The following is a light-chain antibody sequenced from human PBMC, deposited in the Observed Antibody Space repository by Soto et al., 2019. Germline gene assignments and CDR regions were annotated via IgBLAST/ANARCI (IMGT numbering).Light chain of an antibody. Sequence: DIQMTQSPSSLSASVGARVTITSWASHCIRNDLGWYQQKPGKAPKRLIYAASSLQSGLPSRFSGSGFGTEFTLTISSLQPEDFATYYCLQHNTYPLTFGGGTKVEI. V-gene: IGKV1-17*01. J-gene: IGKJ4*01. CDR1: HCIRND. CDR3: LQHNTYPLT. CDR2: AAS.